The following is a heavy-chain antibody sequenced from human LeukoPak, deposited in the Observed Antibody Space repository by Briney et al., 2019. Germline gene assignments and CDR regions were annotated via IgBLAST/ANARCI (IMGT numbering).Heavy chain of an antibody. J-gene: IGHJ6*02. V-gene: IGHV1-46*01. CDR1: GYTFTSYY. CDR3: ARNPYGMDV. Sequence: ASVKVSCKASGYTFTSYYMHWVRQAPGQGLEWMGIINPSGGSTSYAQKSQGRVTMTRDTSTSTAYMELRSLRSDDTAVYYCARNPYGMDVWGQGTTVTVSS. CDR2: INPSGGST.